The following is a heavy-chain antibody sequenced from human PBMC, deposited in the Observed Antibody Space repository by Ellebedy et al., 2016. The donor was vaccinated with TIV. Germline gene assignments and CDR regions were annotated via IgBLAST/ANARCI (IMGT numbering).Heavy chain of an antibody. D-gene: IGHD6-13*01. CDR3: AGTSGAAAGYYYYYGMDV. CDR1: GGSISSYY. Sequence: MLSETLSLTCTVSGGSISSYYWSWIRQPPGKGLEWIGYISYSGSTNYNPSLKSRFTISVDTSKNRFSLKLSSVTAADTAVYYCAGTSGAAAGYYYYYGMDVWGQGTTVTVSS. J-gene: IGHJ6*02. V-gene: IGHV4-59*01. CDR2: ISYSGST.